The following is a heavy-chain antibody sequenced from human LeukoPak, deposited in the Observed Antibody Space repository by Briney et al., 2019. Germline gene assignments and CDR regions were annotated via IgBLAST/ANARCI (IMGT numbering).Heavy chain of an antibody. J-gene: IGHJ5*02. CDR2: MSASGSVI. CDR3: ARGEWRT. D-gene: IGHD3-3*01. V-gene: IGHV3-48*03. CDR1: GFTLSGYD. Sequence: PGGSLRLSCAAPGFTLSGYDMNWLRQAPGKGLEWLSYMSASGSVIYYADSVKGRFTISRDDAKNSLYLQMNSLRVGDTAVYYCARGEWRTWGQGTLVTVSS.